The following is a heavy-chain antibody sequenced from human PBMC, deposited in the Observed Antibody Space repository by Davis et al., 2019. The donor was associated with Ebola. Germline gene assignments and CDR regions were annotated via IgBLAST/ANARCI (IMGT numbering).Heavy chain of an antibody. CDR2: ISTSGST. J-gene: IGHJ1*01. CDR3: ARATVTNIVGAGYFNQ. Sequence: PSETLSLTCTVSGGSMSSYTWSWVRQPAGKGLEWIGHISTSGSTKYNPSLNVRVTISIDTSENQFSLKLSSVTAADTAVYYCARATVTNIVGAGYFNQWGLGTLVTVSS. V-gene: IGHV4-4*07. CDR1: GGSMSSYT. D-gene: IGHD3-22*01.